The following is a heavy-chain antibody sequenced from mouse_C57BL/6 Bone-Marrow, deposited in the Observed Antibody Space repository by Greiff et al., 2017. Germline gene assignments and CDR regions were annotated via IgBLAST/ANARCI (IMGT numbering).Heavy chain of an antibody. Sequence: QVQLQQSGAELVRPGTSVKMSCTASGYTFTNYWIGWAKQRPGHGLEWIGDIYPGGGYTNYTEKFKGKATMPADKSSNTAYMQFSSLTSEDAAMYYCAMLGCDYFCDYWGQGTTLTVSA. CDR2: IYPGGGYT. J-gene: IGHJ2*01. CDR1: GYTFTNYW. CDR3: AMLGCDYFCDY. V-gene: IGHV1-63*01. D-gene: IGHD2-4*01.